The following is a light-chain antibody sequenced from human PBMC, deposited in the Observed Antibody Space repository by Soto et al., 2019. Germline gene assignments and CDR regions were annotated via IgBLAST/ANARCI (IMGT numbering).Light chain of an antibody. CDR1: SSNIGSYT. V-gene: IGLV1-44*01. CDR3: QSYDSDFVV. CDR2: SNN. Sequence: QSVLTQPPSASGTPGQRVTISCSGSSSNIGSYTVNWYQQLPGTAPKLLIYSNNQRPSGVPDRFSGSKSGTSASLAISGLQSEDEADYYCQSYDSDFVVFGGGTKLTVL. J-gene: IGLJ2*01.